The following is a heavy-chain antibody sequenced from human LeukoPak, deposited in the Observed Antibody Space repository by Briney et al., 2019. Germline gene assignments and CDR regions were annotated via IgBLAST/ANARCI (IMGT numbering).Heavy chain of an antibody. D-gene: IGHD3-16*01. CDR3: ARVIPPGDPLGWFDP. CDR2: IYYSGST. V-gene: IGHV4-39*07. CDR1: GGSISSSSYY. Sequence: SETLSLTCTVSGGSISSSSYYWGWIRQPPGKGLEWIGSIYYSGSTYYNLSLKSRVTISIDTSRNQFSLQLNSVTAADTAVYYCARVIPPGDPLGWFDPWGQGTLVTVSS. J-gene: IGHJ5*02.